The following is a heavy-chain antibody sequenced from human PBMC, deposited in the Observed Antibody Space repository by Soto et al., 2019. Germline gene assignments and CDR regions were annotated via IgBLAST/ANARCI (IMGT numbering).Heavy chain of an antibody. CDR3: ARLGGYYQSLDT. CDR2: VHYTGTT. D-gene: IGHD3-22*01. V-gene: IGHV4-61*01. CDR1: GVSISSPHHN. Sequence: PSETLSLTCTVSGVSISSPHHNWSWIRQSPGKGLEWIGYVHYTGTTTYNPSLKSRVTISVDTSMNQISLKLSSVTAADTAFYYCARLGGYYQSLDTWGQGTLVTSPQ. J-gene: IGHJ5*02.